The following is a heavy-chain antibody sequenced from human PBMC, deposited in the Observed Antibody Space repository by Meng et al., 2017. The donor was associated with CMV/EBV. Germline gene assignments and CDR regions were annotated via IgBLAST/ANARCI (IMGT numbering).Heavy chain of an antibody. CDR1: GFTFSSYS. CDR2: ISSSSYI. Sequence: LSLTCAASGFTFSSYSMNWVRQAPGKGLEWVSSISSSSYIYYADSVKGRFTISRDNAKNSLYLQMNSLRAEDTAVYYCAREGNGYGYQLLRTPYYFDYWGQGTLVTVSS. CDR3: AREGNGYGYQLLRTPYYFDY. D-gene: IGHD2-2*01. V-gene: IGHV3-21*01. J-gene: IGHJ4*02.